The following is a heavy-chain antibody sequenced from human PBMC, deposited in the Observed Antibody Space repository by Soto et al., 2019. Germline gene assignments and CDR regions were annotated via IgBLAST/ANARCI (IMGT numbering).Heavy chain of an antibody. Sequence: QVQLVQSGAEVKKPGASVKVSCKASGYTFTSYDINWVRQATGQGLEWMGWMNPNSGNTGYAQKFQGRVTMTRNTSISTAYMELSSLRSEDTAVYYFARRVYSSSWYYYYYYGMDVWGQGTTVTVSS. D-gene: IGHD6-13*01. V-gene: IGHV1-8*01. CDR2: MNPNSGNT. CDR1: GYTFTSYD. CDR3: ARRVYSSSWYYYYYYGMDV. J-gene: IGHJ6*02.